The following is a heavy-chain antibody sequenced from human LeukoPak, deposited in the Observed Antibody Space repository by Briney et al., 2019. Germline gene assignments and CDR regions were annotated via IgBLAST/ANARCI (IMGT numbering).Heavy chain of an antibody. V-gene: IGHV3-23*01. CDR3: AKERRNYDILTGYVSWFDP. CDR1: GFTFTSYA. Sequence: GGSLRLSCAASGFTFTSYALAWVRQAPGKGLEWVSAISGSGGSTYYADSVKGRFTISRDNSKNTLYLQMNSLRAEDTAVYYCAKERRNYDILTGYVSWFDPWGQGTLVTVSS. CDR2: ISGSGGST. D-gene: IGHD3-9*01. J-gene: IGHJ5*02.